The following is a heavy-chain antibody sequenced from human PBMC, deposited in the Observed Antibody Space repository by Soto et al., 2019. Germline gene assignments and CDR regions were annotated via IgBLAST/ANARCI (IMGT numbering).Heavy chain of an antibody. D-gene: IGHD2-21*01. Sequence: VKVSCKASGFTFTSSAVQWVRQARGQRLEWIGWIVVGSGNTNYAQKFQERVTITRDMSTSTAYMELSSLRSEDTAVYYCAAPRRASQYYYYYYGMYFWAQRTTVTVSS. CDR3: AAPRRASQYYYYYYGMYF. J-gene: IGHJ6*01. V-gene: IGHV1-58*01. CDR2: IVVGSGNT. CDR1: GFTFTSSA.